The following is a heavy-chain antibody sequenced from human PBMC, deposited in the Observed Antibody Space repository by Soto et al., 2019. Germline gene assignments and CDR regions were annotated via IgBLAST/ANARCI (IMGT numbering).Heavy chain of an antibody. CDR3: ARDWVETTIFDH. CDR1: GFTLSDYY. V-gene: IGHV3-11*01. J-gene: IGHJ4*02. D-gene: IGHD1-26*01. CDR2: ISGSGTKI. Sequence: QVQLVESGGALVKPGGSLRLSCAASGFTLSDYYKIWIRQAPGKGLEWVSYISGSGTKIYYADSVKGRFTISRDNAKKSLYLQMNSLRAEDTAVYYCARDWVETTIFDHWGQGTLVTVSS.